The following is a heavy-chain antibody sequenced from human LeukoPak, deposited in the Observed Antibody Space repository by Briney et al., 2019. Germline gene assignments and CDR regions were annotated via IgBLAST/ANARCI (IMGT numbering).Heavy chain of an antibody. D-gene: IGHD6-6*01. CDR2: IYYSGST. CDR1: GGSISSSSYY. J-gene: IGHJ5*02. V-gene: IGHV4-39*01. CDR3: ARQGQLVRSWYNWFDP. Sequence: SETLSLTCTVSGGSISSSSYYWGWIRQPPGKGLEWIGSIYYSGSTYYNPSLKSRVTISVDTSKNQFSLKLSSVTAAGTAVYYCARQGQLVRSWYNWFDPWGQGTLVTVSS.